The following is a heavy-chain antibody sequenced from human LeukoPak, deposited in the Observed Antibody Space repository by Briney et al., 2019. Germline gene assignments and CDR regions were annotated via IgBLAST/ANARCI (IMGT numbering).Heavy chain of an antibody. Sequence: GRSLRLSCAASGFTFSSYAMHWVRQAPGKGLEWVAVISYDGSNKYYADSVKGRFTISRDNSKNTLYLRMNRLRAEDTAGYYCARDGIAAAEQGYFDYWGQGTLVTVSS. CDR2: ISYDGSNK. CDR3: ARDGIAAAEQGYFDY. V-gene: IGHV3-30-3*01. J-gene: IGHJ4*02. CDR1: GFTFSSYA. D-gene: IGHD6-13*01.